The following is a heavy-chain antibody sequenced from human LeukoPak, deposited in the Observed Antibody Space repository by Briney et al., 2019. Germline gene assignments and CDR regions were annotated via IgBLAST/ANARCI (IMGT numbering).Heavy chain of an antibody. D-gene: IGHD1-26*01. CDR1: GFTFSSYA. CDR3: ARDGRGSYPIYYFDY. J-gene: IGHJ4*02. V-gene: IGHV3-64*01. Sequence: GGSLRLSCAASGFTFSSYAMHWVRQAPGKGLEYVSAISSNGGSTYYANSVKGRFTISRDNSKNTLYLQMGSPRAEDMAVYYCARDGRGSYPIYYFDYWGQGTLVTVSS. CDR2: ISSNGGST.